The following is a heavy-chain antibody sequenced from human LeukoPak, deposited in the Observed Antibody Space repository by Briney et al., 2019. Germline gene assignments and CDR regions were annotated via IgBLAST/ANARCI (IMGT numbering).Heavy chain of an antibody. Sequence: SETLSLTCAVYDGSFSGYYWSWIRQPPGKGLEWIGEINHSGSTNYNPSLKSRVTISRDTSKSQFSLKVRYVTAADTAVYYCARGLNDSWTGENYWGQGTLVTVSS. CDR2: INHSGST. D-gene: IGHD3-3*01. CDR3: ARGLNDSWTGENY. CDR1: DGSFSGYY. V-gene: IGHV4-34*01. J-gene: IGHJ4*02.